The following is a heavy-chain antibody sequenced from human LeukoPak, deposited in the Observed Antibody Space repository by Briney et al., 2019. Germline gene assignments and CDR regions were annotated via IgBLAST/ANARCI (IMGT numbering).Heavy chain of an antibody. J-gene: IGHJ3*02. V-gene: IGHV3-30*03. Sequence: PGRSLRLSCAVSGFTFSSFGMHWVRQAPGKGLEWVAVISNDGSNKKYGDSVKGRFTISRDTSKSTLYLQMNSLRAEDTAVYYCARDFWSGYSWGQGTMVTVSS. CDR1: GFTFSSFG. CDR2: ISNDGSNK. D-gene: IGHD3-3*01. CDR3: ARDFWSGYS.